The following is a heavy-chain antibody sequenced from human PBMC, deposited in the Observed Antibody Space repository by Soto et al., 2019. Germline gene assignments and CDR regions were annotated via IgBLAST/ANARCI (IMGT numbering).Heavy chain of an antibody. D-gene: IGHD5-18*01. J-gene: IGHJ4*02. CDR1: GFTFSNAW. V-gene: IGHV3-15*01. CDR3: TTEIVDTAMKLVEY. CDR2: IKSKTDGGTT. Sequence: GWSLRLSCAASGFTFSNAWMSWVRQAPGKGLEWVGRIKSKTDGGTTDYAAPVKGRFTISRDDSKNTLYLQMNSLKTEDTAVYYCTTEIVDTAMKLVEYWGQGTLVTVSS.